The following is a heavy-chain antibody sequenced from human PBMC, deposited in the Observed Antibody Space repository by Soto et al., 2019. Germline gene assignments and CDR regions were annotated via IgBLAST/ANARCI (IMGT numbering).Heavy chain of an antibody. CDR3: AKDKGYSGYDYLLADY. V-gene: IGHV3-23*01. J-gene: IGHJ4*02. CDR2: ITYSGTST. CDR1: GVTFSSYA. Sequence: VGSLRLSCAASGVTFSSYAMSLVRQAPGKGLEWVSTITYSGTSTYYADSVKGRFTITRDNSKNTLYMQMNSLRAEDTAVYYCAKDKGYSGYDYLLADYWGQGTLVTVSS. D-gene: IGHD5-12*01.